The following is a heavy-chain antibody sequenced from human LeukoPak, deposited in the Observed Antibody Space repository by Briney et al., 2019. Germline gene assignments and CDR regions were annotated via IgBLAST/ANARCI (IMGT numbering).Heavy chain of an antibody. V-gene: IGHV4-38-2*02. CDR2: IYHSGST. CDR3: ARRVVGATNYFDY. D-gene: IGHD2-15*01. J-gene: IGHJ4*02. CDR1: GYYISSGYF. Sequence: NPSETLSLTCTVSGYYISSGYFWGWIRQPPGEGLEWIGSIYHSGSTYYNPSLKSRVTISVDTSKNQFSLKLNFVTAADTAVYYCARRVVGATNYFDYWGQGTLVTVSS.